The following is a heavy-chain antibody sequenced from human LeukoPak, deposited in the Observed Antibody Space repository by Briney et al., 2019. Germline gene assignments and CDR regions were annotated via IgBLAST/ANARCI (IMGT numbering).Heavy chain of an antibody. CDR3: ARARVGANYYYYMDV. Sequence: ASVKVSCKASGHTFTSYYMHWVRQAPGQGLEWVGIINPSGGSTSYAQKFQGRVTMTRDTSTSTVYMELSSLRSEDTAVYYCARARVGANYYYYMDVWGKGTTVTVSS. J-gene: IGHJ6*03. V-gene: IGHV1-46*01. D-gene: IGHD1-26*01. CDR2: INPSGGST. CDR1: GHTFTSYY.